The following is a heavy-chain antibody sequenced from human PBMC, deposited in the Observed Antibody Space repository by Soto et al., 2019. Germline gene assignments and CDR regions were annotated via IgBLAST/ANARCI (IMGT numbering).Heavy chain of an antibody. CDR1: GDSVSSNSAA. Sequence: QTLSLPCXISGDSVSSNSAAWNWIRQSPSRGLEWLGRTYYRSKWYNDYAVSVKSRITINPDTSKNQFSLQLNSVTPEDTAVYYCARTHYDFWSGYYPYYYYYYGMDVWGQGTTVTVS. D-gene: IGHD3-3*01. CDR3: ARTHYDFWSGYYPYYYYYYGMDV. CDR2: TYYRSKWYN. V-gene: IGHV6-1*01. J-gene: IGHJ6*02.